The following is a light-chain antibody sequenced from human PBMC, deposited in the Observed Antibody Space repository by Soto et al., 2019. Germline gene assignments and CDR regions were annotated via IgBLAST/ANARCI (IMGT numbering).Light chain of an antibody. CDR1: SSDVGNYNY. CDR3: VVWDASLSGYV. CDR2: EVN. V-gene: IGLV2-8*01. J-gene: IGLJ7*01. Sequence: QSVLTQPPSASASPGHSVTISCTGTSSDVGNYNYVSWYQQHPGKAPKLVIFEVNKRPSGVPDRFSGSKSGNTASLTVSGLRSEDEAEYYCVVWDASLSGYVFGPGTQLTVL.